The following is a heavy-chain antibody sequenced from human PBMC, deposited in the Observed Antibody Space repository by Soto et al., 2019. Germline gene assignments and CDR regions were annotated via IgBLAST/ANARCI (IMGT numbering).Heavy chain of an antibody. CDR3: ARARGYDILTGYHNNDYYYYGMDV. CDR2: IYYSGST. V-gene: IGHV4-59*12. CDR1: GGSISSYY. D-gene: IGHD3-9*01. J-gene: IGHJ6*02. Sequence: SETLSLTCTVSGGSISSYYWSWIRQPPGKGLEWIGYIYYSGSTNYNPSLKSRVTISVDRSKNQFSLKLSSVTAADTAVYYCARARGYDILTGYHNNDYYYYGMDVWGQGTTVTVSS.